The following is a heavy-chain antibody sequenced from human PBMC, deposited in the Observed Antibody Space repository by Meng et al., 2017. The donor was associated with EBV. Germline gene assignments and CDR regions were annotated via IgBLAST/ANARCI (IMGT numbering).Heavy chain of an antibody. Sequence: VRLVGSGGGLVKPGGSLRLSCAASGFTFSYAWMSWVRQAPGKGLEWVGRIRSQVDGRTADYSAPVKGRFTISRDDSKHTLYLQMNSLKIEDSAVYYCTTDEGGSRFWGQGTLVTVSS. D-gene: IGHD1-26*01. V-gene: IGHV3-15*01. CDR1: GFTFSYAW. J-gene: IGHJ4*02. CDR3: TTDEGGSRF. CDR2: IRSQVDGRTA.